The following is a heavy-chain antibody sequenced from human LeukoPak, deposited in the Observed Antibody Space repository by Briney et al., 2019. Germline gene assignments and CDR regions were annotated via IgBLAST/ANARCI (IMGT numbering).Heavy chain of an antibody. D-gene: IGHD3-9*01. CDR1: GYTFTSYD. J-gene: IGHJ4*02. Sequence: ASVKVSCKASGYTFTSYDINWVRQAPGQGLEGMGWMNPNSGNTGYAQKFQGRVTITRNTSISTAYMELSSLRSEDTAVYYCATDILTGYSDYWGQGTLVTVSS. CDR3: ATDILTGYSDY. V-gene: IGHV1-8*03. CDR2: MNPNSGNT.